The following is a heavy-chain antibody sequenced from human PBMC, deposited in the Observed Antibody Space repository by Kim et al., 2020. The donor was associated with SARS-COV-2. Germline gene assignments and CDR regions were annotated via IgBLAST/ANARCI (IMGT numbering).Heavy chain of an antibody. CDR3: AKDRQDYFDY. CDR1: GFTFSSYG. Sequence: GGSLRLSCAASGFTFSSYGMHWVRQAPGKGLEWVAVISYDGSNKYYADSVKGRFTISRDNSKNTLYLQMNSLRAEDTAVYYCAKDRQDYFDYWGQGTLVTVSS. CDR2: ISYDGSNK. V-gene: IGHV3-30*18. J-gene: IGHJ4*02.